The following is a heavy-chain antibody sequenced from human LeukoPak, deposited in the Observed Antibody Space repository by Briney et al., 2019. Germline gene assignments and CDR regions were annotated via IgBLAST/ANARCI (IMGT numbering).Heavy chain of an antibody. CDR2: IIPIFGTA. CDR1: GYTFTGYY. D-gene: IGHD2-2*01. J-gene: IGHJ6*03. V-gene: IGHV1-69*05. Sequence: SVKVSCKASGYTFTGYYMHWVRQAPGQGLEWMGGIIPIFGTANYAQKFQGRVTITTDESTSTAYMELSSLRSEDTAVYYCARAVVPAASILYYYYMDVWGKGTTVTVSS. CDR3: ARAVVPAASILYYYYMDV.